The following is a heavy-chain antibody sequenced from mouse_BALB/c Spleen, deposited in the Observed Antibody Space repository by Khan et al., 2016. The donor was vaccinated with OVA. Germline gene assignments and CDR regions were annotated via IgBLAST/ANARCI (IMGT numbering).Heavy chain of an antibody. D-gene: IGHD1-2*01. CDR1: GYSITSGYG. CDR2: ISYSGST. V-gene: IGHV3-2*02. Sequence: EVELVESGPGLVKPSQSLSLTCTVTGYSITSGYGWNWIRQFPGNKLELMGFISYSGSTNYNPSLKSRISITRDTSKNQFFLQLNSVTTEDTATYYSARTARIKYWGQGTTLTVSS. J-gene: IGHJ2*01. CDR3: ARTARIKY.